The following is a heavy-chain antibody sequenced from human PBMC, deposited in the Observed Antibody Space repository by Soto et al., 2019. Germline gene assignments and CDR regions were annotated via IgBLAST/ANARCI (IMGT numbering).Heavy chain of an antibody. CDR2: VHYSWGS. CDR1: GGSISSYH. CDR3: ARQGLGALHDLVDV. V-gene: IGHV4-59*08. D-gene: IGHD3-16*01. Sequence: SETLSLTCTVSGGSISSYHWSWIRQTPGKGLEWIGYVHYSWGSNYNPSLKSRVAISLDTSKSQFSLKLTSVTATDTAVYYCARQGLGALHDLVDVWGQGTTVTVPS. J-gene: IGHJ6*02.